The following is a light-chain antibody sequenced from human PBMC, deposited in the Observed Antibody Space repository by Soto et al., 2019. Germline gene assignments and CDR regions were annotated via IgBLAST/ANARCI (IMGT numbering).Light chain of an antibody. J-gene: IGKJ1*01. V-gene: IGKV3-15*01. Sequence: EIVMTQSPVTLSVSPGERATLSCRASQSVSSNLAWYQQKPGQAPRLLIYGASTRATGIPARFSGSGSGTEFTLTISSLQSEDFAVYYCQHYNNWPRTFGQGTKVEIK. CDR1: QSVSSN. CDR2: GAS. CDR3: QHYNNWPRT.